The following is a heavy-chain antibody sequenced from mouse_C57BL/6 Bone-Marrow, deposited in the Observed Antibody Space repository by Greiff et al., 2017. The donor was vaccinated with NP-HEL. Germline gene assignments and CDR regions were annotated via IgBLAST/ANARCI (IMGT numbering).Heavy chain of an antibody. CDR3: ARWITTVVAWYFDV. CDR1: GYAFSSSW. Sequence: VQLQQSGPELVKPGASVKISCKASGYAFSSSWMNWVKQRPGKGLEWIGRIYPGDGDTNYNGKFKGKATLTADKSSSTAYMQLSSLTSEDSAVYFCARWITTVVAWYFDVWGTGTTVTVSS. D-gene: IGHD1-1*01. J-gene: IGHJ1*03. V-gene: IGHV1-82*01. CDR2: IYPGDGDT.